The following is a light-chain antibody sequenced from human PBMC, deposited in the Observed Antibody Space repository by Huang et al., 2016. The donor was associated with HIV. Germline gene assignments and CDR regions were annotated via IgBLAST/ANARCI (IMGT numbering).Light chain of an antibody. CDR2: EAS. V-gene: IGKV3-15*01. J-gene: IGKJ4*01. CDR3: QQFNNWPPA. Sequence: ETLMTQFPATLSVSPGDRATLSCRASQNVRNHLAWYQQKPGQAPRLLFYEASSRATGVPGRFSASGSGIDFTLTISSLQAEDFAVYYCQQFNNWPPAFGGGTKVQVK. CDR1: QNVRNH.